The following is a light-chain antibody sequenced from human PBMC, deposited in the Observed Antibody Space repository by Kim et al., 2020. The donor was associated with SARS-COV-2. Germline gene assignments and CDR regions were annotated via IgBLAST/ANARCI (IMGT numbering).Light chain of an antibody. CDR1: QSISSW. CDR2: KSS. J-gene: IGKJ1*01. CDR3: QQYNSYPWT. V-gene: IGKV1-5*03. Sequence: ASVGDRVTITCRASQSISSWLAWYQQKPGKAPKLLIYKSSSLESGVPSRFSGSGSGTEFTLTISSLQPDDFATYYCQQYNSYPWTFGQGTKVDIK.